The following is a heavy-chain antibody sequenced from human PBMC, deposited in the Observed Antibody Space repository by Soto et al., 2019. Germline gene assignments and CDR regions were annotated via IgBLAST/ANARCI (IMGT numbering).Heavy chain of an antibody. CDR3: ARYCSSTSCYAWNY. CDR2: INHSGST. D-gene: IGHD2-2*01. CDR1: GGSFSGYY. Sequence: QVQLQQWGAGLLKPSETLSLTCAVYGGSFSGYYWSWIRQPPGKGLEWIGEINHSGSTNYNPSLKSRVTISVDSSKNQFSRKLSSVTAADTAVYYCARYCSSTSCYAWNYWGQGTLVTVSS. J-gene: IGHJ4*02. V-gene: IGHV4-34*01.